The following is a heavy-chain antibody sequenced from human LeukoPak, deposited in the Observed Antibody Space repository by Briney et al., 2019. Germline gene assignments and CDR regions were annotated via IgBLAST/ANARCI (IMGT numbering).Heavy chain of an antibody. CDR1: GYTFTSYD. Sequence: GASVKVSCKAYGYTFTSYDINWVRQATGQGLELVGWMNPNSANTGYAQKFQGRVTITRNTSISTAYMELSSLRSGDTAVYYCARGTGYCSSTSCSTRFDPWGQGTLVTVSS. J-gene: IGHJ5*02. D-gene: IGHD2-2*01. CDR2: MNPNSANT. CDR3: ARGTGYCSSTSCSTRFDP. V-gene: IGHV1-8*03.